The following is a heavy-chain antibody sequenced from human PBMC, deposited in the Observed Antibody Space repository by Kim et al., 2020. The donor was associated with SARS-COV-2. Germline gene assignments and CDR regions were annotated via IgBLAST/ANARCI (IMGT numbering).Heavy chain of an antibody. CDR2: VRRKIYGGTA. CDR1: GFTCGDYA. V-gene: IGHV3-49*03. CDR3: TRGSGYSGYDSTPPFDF. Sequence: GSLRLSCTTSGFTCGDYAMSWFRKAPGKGLDWVVFVRRKIYGGTAENAASVRGRFIISRDDSKGIAYLQMHSLETDDTAVYYGTRGSGYSGYDSTPPFDFWGQGALVTVSS. J-gene: IGHJ4*02. D-gene: IGHD5-12*01.